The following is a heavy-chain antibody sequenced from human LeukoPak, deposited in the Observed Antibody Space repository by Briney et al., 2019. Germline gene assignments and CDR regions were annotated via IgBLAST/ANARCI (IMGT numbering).Heavy chain of an antibody. Sequence: SETLSLTCTVSGYSISNGYYWGWIRQPPGKGLEWIGNIYHSGITYYNPSLKSRVTMSVDPSKNQFSLKLSSVTAADTAVYYCARVRYFDSSGYYYDFDYWGQGTLITVSS. J-gene: IGHJ4*02. CDR1: GYSISNGYY. CDR2: IYHSGIT. V-gene: IGHV4-38-2*02. D-gene: IGHD3-22*01. CDR3: ARVRYFDSSGYYYDFDY.